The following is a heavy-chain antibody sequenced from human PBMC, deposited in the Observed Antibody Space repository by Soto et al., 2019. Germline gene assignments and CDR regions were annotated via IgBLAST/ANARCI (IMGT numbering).Heavy chain of an antibody. Sequence: QVQLVQSGAEVKKPGASVKVSCKASGYTFTNYAMHWVRQAPGQRLEWMGWINAGNGNTKYSQKFQGRVTITRDTSASTAYLELSSLRSEDTAVYYCARGGSLYWYFDLWGRGTLXPLSS. CDR3: ARGGSLYWYFDL. V-gene: IGHV1-3*01. CDR1: GYTFTNYA. J-gene: IGHJ2*01. D-gene: IGHD1-26*01. CDR2: INAGNGNT.